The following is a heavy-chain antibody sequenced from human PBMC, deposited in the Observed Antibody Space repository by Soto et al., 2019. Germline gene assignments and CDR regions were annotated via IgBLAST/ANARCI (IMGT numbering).Heavy chain of an antibody. CDR1: GGSMNTNSYY. J-gene: IGHJ1*01. Sequence: PSETLSLTCAVSGGSMNTNSYYWGWILHPPGKGLEWIGSSSRSVSTHYNPSLKSRLTISLDMSKNHFSLDLRSVTAADSAVFYCVGHFKTRRGCHCPHWGEGNTVIVSS. CDR3: VGHFKTRRGCHCPH. V-gene: IGHV4-39*02. CDR2: SSRSVST. D-gene: IGHD2-2*01.